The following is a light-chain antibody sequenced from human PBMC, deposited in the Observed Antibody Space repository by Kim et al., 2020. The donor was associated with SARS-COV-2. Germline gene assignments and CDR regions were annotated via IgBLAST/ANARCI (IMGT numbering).Light chain of an antibody. J-gene: IGLJ1*01. V-gene: IGLV3-19*01. CDR1: SLRSYF. Sequence: ALGQKVSITCQGASLRSYFASWYQQKPGQAPVLVIFGQNNRPSGIPDRFSGSYSGNTASLTITAAQAEDEADYYCNSRDSTGNHFVFGTGTRVTVL. CDR3: NSRDSTGNHFV. CDR2: GQN.